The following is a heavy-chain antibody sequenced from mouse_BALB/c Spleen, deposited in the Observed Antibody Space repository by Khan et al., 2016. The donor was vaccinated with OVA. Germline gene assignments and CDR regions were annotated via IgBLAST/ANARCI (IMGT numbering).Heavy chain of an antibody. D-gene: IGHD1-1*01. CDR3: ARSYGSWAMDY. CDR1: GDSITSGF. J-gene: IGHJ4*01. Sequence: EVQLQEAGPSLVKPSQTLSLTCSVTGDSITSGFWNWIRKFPGNKFEYMGYVTYSGNTYYIPSLKSRISITRDTSKSQYYLQLNSVTTEDTATYFCARSYGSWAMDYWGQGTSVTVSS. V-gene: IGHV3-8*02. CDR2: VTYSGNT.